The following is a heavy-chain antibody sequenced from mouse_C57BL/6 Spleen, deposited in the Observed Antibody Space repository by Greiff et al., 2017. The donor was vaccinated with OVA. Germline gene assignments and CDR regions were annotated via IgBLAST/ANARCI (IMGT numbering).Heavy chain of an antibody. D-gene: IGHD2-3*01. CDR2: ISSGSSTI. CDR1: GFTFSDYG. Sequence: EVMLVESGGGLVKPGGSLKLSCAASGFTFSDYGMHWVRQAPEKGLEWVAYISSGSSTIYYADTVKGRFTISRDNAKNTLFLQMTSLRSEDTAMYYCARRDDGPHYAMDYWGQGTSVTVSS. CDR3: ARRDDGPHYAMDY. J-gene: IGHJ4*01. V-gene: IGHV5-17*01.